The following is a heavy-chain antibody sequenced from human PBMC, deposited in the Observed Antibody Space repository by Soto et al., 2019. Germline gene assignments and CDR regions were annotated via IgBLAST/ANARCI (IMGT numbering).Heavy chain of an antibody. J-gene: IGHJ3*01. V-gene: IGHV2-5*01. CDR1: GLSLTTSGVG. Sequence: GPTLGEPTQTLTLTCSFSGLSLTTSGVGVGWIRQPPGKALEWLAHIYWSGDEHYRPSLRSRLSIMKDASKNQVVLIMTNMDPVDTATYYGARGLAARPVFAFEVWGQGTVVTVSS. D-gene: IGHD6-6*01. CDR3: ARGLAARPVFAFEV. CDR2: IYWSGDE.